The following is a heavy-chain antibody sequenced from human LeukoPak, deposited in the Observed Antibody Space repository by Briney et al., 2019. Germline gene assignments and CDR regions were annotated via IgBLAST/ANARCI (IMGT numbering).Heavy chain of an antibody. CDR2: IRYDGSNK. V-gene: IGHV3-30*02. CDR3: AKDGGPSSYSSGFVS. J-gene: IGHJ4*02. Sequence: PGGSLRLSCAASGFTFSSYGMHWVRQAPGMGLKWVAFIRYDGSNKYYADSVKGRFIISRDNSKNTLYLQMNSLRAEDTAVYYCAKDGGPSSYSSGFVSWGQGTLVTVSS. D-gene: IGHD6-19*01. CDR1: GFTFSSYG.